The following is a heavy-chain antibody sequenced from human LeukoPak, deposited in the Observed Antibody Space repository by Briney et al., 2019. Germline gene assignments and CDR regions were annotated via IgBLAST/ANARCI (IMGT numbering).Heavy chain of an antibody. D-gene: IGHD3-22*01. CDR1: GFTFSSYA. J-gene: IGHJ4*02. CDR3: AGYYDSSGYYGGGY. CDR2: ISGSGGST. V-gene: IGHV3-23*01. Sequence: GGSLRLSCAASGFTFSSYAMSWARQAPGKGLEWVSAISGSGGSTYYADSVKGRFTISRDNSKNTLYLQMNSLRAEDTAVYYCAGYYDSSGYYGGGYWGQGTLVTVSS.